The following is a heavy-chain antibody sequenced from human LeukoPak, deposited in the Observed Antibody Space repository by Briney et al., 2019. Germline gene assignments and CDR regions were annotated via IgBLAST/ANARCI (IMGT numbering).Heavy chain of an antibody. CDR2: ISSSGSTI. D-gene: IGHD1-26*01. J-gene: IGHJ4*02. V-gene: IGHV3-11*04. CDR3: ERSKAAWELLFVFDY. Sequence: GGSLRLSCAASGFTFSDYYMSWIRQAPGKGLEWVSYISSSGSTIYYADSVKGRFTISRDNSKNTLYLQMNSLRAEDTAVYYCERSKAAWELLFVFDYWGQGTLVTVSS. CDR1: GFTFSDYY.